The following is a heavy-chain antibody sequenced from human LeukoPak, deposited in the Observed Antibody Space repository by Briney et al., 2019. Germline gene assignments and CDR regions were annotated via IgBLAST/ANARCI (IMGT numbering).Heavy chain of an antibody. V-gene: IGHV7-4-1*02. J-gene: IGHJ4*02. CDR3: ARDSNYIHCDY. D-gene: IGHD4-11*01. CDR2: ITTNTGNP. Sequence: ASVKVSCKASGYTFTRYSMNWVRQAPGQGLEWMGWITTNTGNPTYAQGFTGRFVFSLDTSVSTAYLEISSLKAEDTAVYYCARDSNYIHCDYWGQGTLVTVSS. CDR1: GYTFTRYS.